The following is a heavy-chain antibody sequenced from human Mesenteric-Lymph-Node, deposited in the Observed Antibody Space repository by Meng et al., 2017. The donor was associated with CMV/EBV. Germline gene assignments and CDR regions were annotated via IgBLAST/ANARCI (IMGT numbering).Heavy chain of an antibody. Sequence: ASLKVSCKASGYIFTDYFYHWVRQAPGHGLEWMEWINPNSGGTNYAQKFQGRVTMTRDTYITTAYMELSSLRADDTAMYYCARVVMAEQEMDDWGQGTLVTVSS. D-gene: IGHD1-14*01. CDR2: INPNSGGT. V-gene: IGHV1-2*02. CDR1: GYIFTDYF. J-gene: IGHJ4*02. CDR3: ARVVMAEQEMDD.